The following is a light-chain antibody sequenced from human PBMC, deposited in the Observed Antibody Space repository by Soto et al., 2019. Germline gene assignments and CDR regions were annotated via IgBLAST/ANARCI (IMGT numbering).Light chain of an antibody. CDR2: QDT. J-gene: IGLJ2*01. V-gene: IGLV3-1*01. CDR1: KLGGKY. Sequence: SYELTQPPSVSVSPGQTASITCSGDKLGGKYAHWYHQKPGQSPVVVIYQDTKRPSGIHERFSGSKSGNTATLTISGTRAMDEADYYRQAWDNGTAVFGGGTKLTVL. CDR3: QAWDNGTAV.